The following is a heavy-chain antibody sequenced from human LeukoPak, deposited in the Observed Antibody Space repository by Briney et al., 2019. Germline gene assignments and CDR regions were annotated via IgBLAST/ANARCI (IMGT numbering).Heavy chain of an antibody. CDR2: ISYDGSNK. V-gene: IGHV3-30*04. J-gene: IGHJ4*02. CDR3: AKSYYDSSGYRGDLEY. D-gene: IGHD3-22*01. Sequence: PGRSLRLSCAASGFTFSSYAMHWVRQAPGKGLEWVAVISYDGSNKYYADSVKGRFTISRDNSKNTLYLQTNSLRAEDTAVYYCAKSYYDSSGYRGDLEYWGQGTLVTVSS. CDR1: GFTFSSYA.